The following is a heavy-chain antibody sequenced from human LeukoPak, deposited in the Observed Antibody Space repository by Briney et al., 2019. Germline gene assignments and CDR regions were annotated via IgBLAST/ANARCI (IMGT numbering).Heavy chain of an antibody. CDR1: GYTFNSYG. Sequence: ASVKVSXKASGYTFNSYGISWVRQAPGQGLEWMGWISAYSGNTNYAQNLQGRVTMTTDTSTSTAYMELRSLRSDDTAVYYCARVIYCSGGSCYWRDWFDPWGQGTLVTVSS. CDR2: ISAYSGNT. J-gene: IGHJ5*02. D-gene: IGHD2-15*01. CDR3: ARVIYCSGGSCYWRDWFDP. V-gene: IGHV1-18*01.